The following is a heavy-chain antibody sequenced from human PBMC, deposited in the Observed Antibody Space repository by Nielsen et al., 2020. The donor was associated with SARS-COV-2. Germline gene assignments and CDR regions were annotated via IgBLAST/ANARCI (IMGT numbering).Heavy chain of an antibody. V-gene: IGHV3-15*01. CDR3: RITVITDPFDY. CDR1: GFTFPDAW. J-gene: IGHJ4*02. CDR2: IKSKTDGGTV. D-gene: IGHD3-16*01. Sequence: GESLKISCAASGFTFPDAWVGWVRQAPGRGLEWVGRIKSKTDGGTVDYAAPVKGRFSMSRDDSKNTLYLQMNSLKTEDTAVYYCRITVITDPFDYWGQGTLVTVSS.